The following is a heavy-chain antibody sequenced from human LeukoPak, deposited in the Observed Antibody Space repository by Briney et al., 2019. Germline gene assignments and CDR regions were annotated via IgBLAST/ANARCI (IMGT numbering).Heavy chain of an antibody. Sequence: SETLSLTCAVYGGSFSGYYWSWIRQPPGKGLEWIGEINHSGSTNYNPSLKSRVTISVDTSKNQFSLKLSSVTAADTAVYYCARHPDYYYGSGSYYYWGQGTLVTVSS. CDR3: ARHPDYYYGSGSYYY. D-gene: IGHD3-10*01. CDR1: GGSFSGYY. V-gene: IGHV4-34*01. CDR2: INHSGST. J-gene: IGHJ4*02.